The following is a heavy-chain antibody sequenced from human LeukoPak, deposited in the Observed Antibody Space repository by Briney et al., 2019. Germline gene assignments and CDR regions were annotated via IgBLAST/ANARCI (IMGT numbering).Heavy chain of an antibody. J-gene: IGHJ4*01. V-gene: IGHV4-61*02. CDR3: ARGLQERDIIRGFDL. CDR2: VYWTGTP. D-gene: IGHD3-10*01. CDR1: GDSISRRSSY. Sequence: SETLSLTCSVSGDSISRRSSYWTWIRQPAGRGLEWIGRVYWTGTPNYNPSLKSRVTMSVDTSKNQFSLTLNSVTAADTALYFCARGLQERDIIRGFDLWGPGILVTVSS.